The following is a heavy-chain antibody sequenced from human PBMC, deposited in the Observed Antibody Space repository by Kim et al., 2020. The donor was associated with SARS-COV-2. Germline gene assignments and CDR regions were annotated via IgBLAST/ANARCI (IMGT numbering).Heavy chain of an antibody. Sequence: SETLSLTCTVSGGSISSYYWSWIRQPPGKGLEWIGNIYDSGSTNYNPSLKSRVTISVDTSKKQFSLNLSSVTAADTAVYYCAGTAPEGYFYYYGMDVWGQGTTVTVSS. CDR1: GGSISSYY. CDR3: AGTAPEGYFYYYGMDV. V-gene: IGHV4-59*08. CDR2: IYDSGST. J-gene: IGHJ6*02.